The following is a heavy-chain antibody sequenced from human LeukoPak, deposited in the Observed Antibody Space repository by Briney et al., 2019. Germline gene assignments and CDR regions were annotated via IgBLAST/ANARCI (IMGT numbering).Heavy chain of an antibody. CDR3: AKTAAADY. CDR2: ISYDGSNK. D-gene: IGHD6-13*01. CDR1: GFTFSSYG. Sequence: PGRSLRLSCAASGFTFSSYGMHWVRQAPGKGLEWVAVISYDGSNKYYADSVKGRFTISRDNSKNTLYLQMNSLRAEDTAAYYCAKTAAADYWGQGTLVTVSS. J-gene: IGHJ4*02. V-gene: IGHV3-30*18.